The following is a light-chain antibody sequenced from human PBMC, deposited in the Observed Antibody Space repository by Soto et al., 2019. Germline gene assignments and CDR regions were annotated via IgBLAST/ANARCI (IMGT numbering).Light chain of an antibody. CDR3: GSWDNILRAYV. V-gene: IGLV1-51*01. CDR2: DNV. J-gene: IGLJ1*01. CDR1: GSNLGRNY. Sequence: QSVLTQPPSVSATPGQKVTISCSGSGSNLGRNYVSWYQQLPGTAPKLLIYDNVYRFSGIPERFSASKSGTSATLGITGLQTGDEGDYYCGSWDNILRAYVFGTGTKLTVL.